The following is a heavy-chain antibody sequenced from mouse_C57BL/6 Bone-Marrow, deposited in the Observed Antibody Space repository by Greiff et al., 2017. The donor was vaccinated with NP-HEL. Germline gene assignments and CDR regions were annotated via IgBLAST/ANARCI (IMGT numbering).Heavy chain of an antibody. CDR2: IRSKSSNYAT. D-gene: IGHD2-3*01. V-gene: IGHV10-3*01. CDR1: GFTFNTYA. Sequence: EVQRVESGGGLVQPKGSLKLSCAASGFTFNTYAMHWVRQAPGKGLEWVARIRSKSSNYATYYADSVKDRFTISRDDSQSMRYLQMNNLTTVDTAMYYCVRDRGYYRGYYFDYWGQGTTLTVSS. J-gene: IGHJ2*01. CDR3: VRDRGYYRGYYFDY.